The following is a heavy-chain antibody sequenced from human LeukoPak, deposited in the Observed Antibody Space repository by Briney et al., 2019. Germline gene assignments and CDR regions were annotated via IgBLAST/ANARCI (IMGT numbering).Heavy chain of an antibody. Sequence: SETLSLTCTVSGGSISSYYWSWIRQPPGKGLEWIGYIYYSGSTNYNPSLKSRVTISVDTSKNQFSLKLRSVTAADTAVYYCARVHPYYDFWSGYSASFDYWGQGTLVTVSS. J-gene: IGHJ4*02. CDR2: IYYSGST. CDR3: ARVHPYYDFWSGYSASFDY. D-gene: IGHD3-3*01. CDR1: GGSISSYY. V-gene: IGHV4-59*01.